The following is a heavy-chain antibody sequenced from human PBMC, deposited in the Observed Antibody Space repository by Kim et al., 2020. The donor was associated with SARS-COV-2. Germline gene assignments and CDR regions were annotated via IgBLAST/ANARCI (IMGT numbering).Heavy chain of an antibody. CDR1: GGSISSGGYY. J-gene: IGHJ4*02. CDR2: IYYSGST. D-gene: IGHD3-10*01. Sequence: SETLSLTCTVSGGSISSGGYYWSWIRQHPGKGLEWIGYIYYSGSTYYNPSLKSRVTISVDTSKNQFSLKLSSVTAADTAVYYCARGVDGEFNYFDYWGQGTLVTVSS. CDR3: ARGVDGEFNYFDY. V-gene: IGHV4-31*03.